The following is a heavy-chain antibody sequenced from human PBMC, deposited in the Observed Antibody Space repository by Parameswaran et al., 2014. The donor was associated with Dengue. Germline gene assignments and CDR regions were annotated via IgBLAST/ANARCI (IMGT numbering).Heavy chain of an antibody. V-gene: IGHV1-69*01. Sequence: WVRQAPGQGLEWMGGIIPIFGTANYAQKFQGRVTITADESTSTAYMELSSLRSEDTAVYYCARSYGGNSGFDYWGQGTLVTVSS. CDR2: IIPIFGTA. J-gene: IGHJ4*02. CDR3: ARSYGGNSGFDY. D-gene: IGHD4-23*01.